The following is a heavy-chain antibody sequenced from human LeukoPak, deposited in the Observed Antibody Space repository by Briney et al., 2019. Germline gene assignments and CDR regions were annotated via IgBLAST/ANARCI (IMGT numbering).Heavy chain of an antibody. CDR1: GGTFSSYA. CDR2: IIPIFGTA. J-gene: IGHJ4*02. CDR3: AALYNWNYGVANFDY. V-gene: IGHV1-69*05. D-gene: IGHD1-7*01. Sequence: SVKVSCKASGGTFSSYAISWVRQAPGQGLEWMGGIIPIFGTANCAQKFQGRVTITTDESTSTAYMELSSLRSEDTAVYYCAALYNWNYGVANFDYWGQGTLVTVSS.